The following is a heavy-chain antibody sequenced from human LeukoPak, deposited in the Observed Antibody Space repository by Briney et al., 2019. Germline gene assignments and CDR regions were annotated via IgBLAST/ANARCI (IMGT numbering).Heavy chain of an antibody. CDR2: IYYSGST. CDR3: ARHDVGTDYFDY. CDR1: GGSISSYY. D-gene: IGHD1-1*01. J-gene: IGHJ4*02. Sequence: PSETLSLTCTVSGGSISSYYWSWIRQPPGKGLEWIGYIYYSGSTNYNPALKSRVTISVDTSKNQFSLKLSSVTAADTAVYYCARHDVGTDYFDYWGQGTLVTVSS. V-gene: IGHV4-59*08.